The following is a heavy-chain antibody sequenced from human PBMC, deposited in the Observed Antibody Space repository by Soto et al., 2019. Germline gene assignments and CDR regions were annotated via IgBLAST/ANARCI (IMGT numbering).Heavy chain of an antibody. CDR2: ISAYNGNT. J-gene: IGHJ5*02. V-gene: IGHV1-18*04. Sequence: GASVKVSCKTSRCTFTTYGVSWVRQAPGQGLEWMGWISAYNGNTNYAQKLQGRVTMTTDTSTSTAYMELRGLRSDDTAVYYCARDRYYYGSGSYYISWFAPWGQGTLVTV. D-gene: IGHD3-10*01. CDR1: RCTFTTYG. CDR3: ARDRYYYGSGSYYISWFAP.